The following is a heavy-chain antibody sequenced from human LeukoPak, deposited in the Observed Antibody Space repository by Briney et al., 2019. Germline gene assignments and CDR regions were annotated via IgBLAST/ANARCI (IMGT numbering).Heavy chain of an antibody. CDR1: GFTVSSNY. CDR3: AKLTMVRGPPPLVDV. V-gene: IGHV3-66*01. D-gene: IGHD3-10*01. Sequence: GGSLRLSCAASGFTVSSNYMSWVRQAPGKGLEWVSVIYSGGSTYYADSVKGRFTISRDNSKNTLYLQMNSLRAEDTAVYYCAKLTMVRGPPPLVDVGGKGPTVTVSS. J-gene: IGHJ6*04. CDR2: IYSGGST.